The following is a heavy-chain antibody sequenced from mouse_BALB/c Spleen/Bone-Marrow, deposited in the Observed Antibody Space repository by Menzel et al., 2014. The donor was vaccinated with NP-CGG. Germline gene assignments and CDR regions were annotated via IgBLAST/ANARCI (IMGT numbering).Heavy chain of an antibody. D-gene: IGHD1-2*01. J-gene: IGHJ4*01. Sequence: EVKVVDSGGGLVQPGGSRKLSCAASGFTFSSFGMHWVRQAPGKGLEWVAYISGGSSIIYYADTVKGRFTISRDNPKNTLFLQMTSLRSEDTAIYYCARKDYFGYAAMDYWGQGTSVTVSS. CDR1: GFTFSSFG. V-gene: IGHV5-17*02. CDR2: ISGGSSII. CDR3: ARKDYFGYAAMDY.